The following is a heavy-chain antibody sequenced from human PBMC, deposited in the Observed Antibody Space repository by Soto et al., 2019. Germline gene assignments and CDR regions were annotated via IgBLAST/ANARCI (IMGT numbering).Heavy chain of an antibody. Sequence: ASVKVSCKASGYTFTNYAIHWVRQAPGQRLEGMGWINGGNGNTKYSPKFQGRVTITRDTSASTAYMEMSSLGSEDTAVYYCARVIVHCTGGSCYSGGYFEHWGQGTPVTVSS. CDR3: ARVIVHCTGGSCYSGGYFEH. D-gene: IGHD2-15*01. CDR2: INGGNGNT. V-gene: IGHV1-3*01. J-gene: IGHJ1*01. CDR1: GYTFTNYA.